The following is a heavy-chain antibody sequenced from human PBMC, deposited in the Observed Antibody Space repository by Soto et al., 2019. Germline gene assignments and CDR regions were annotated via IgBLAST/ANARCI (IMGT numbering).Heavy chain of an antibody. CDR1: GFTFSSYA. CDR2: ISGSGGST. D-gene: IGHD3-10*01. CDR3: AKDYYGSGSYPTNFDY. V-gene: IGHV3-23*01. J-gene: IGHJ4*02. Sequence: EVQLLESGGGLVQPGGSLRLSCAASGFTFSSYAMSWVRQAPGRGLEWVPAISGSGGSTYYADSVKGRFTISRDNSKNTLYLQMNSLRAEDTAVYYCAKDYYGSGSYPTNFDYWGQGTLVTVSS.